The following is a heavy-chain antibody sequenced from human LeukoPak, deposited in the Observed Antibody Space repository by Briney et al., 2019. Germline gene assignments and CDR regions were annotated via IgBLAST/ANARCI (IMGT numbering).Heavy chain of an antibody. CDR1: GFTFSTYA. Sequence: GGSLRLSCTASGFTFSTYAISWVRQAPGKGLEWVSAISGSGGSTYYIASVKGRFTISRDNSRNTVFLQMNSLRAEDTAVYSCAKDTLSSGSYFDYWGQGILVTVSS. D-gene: IGHD3-10*01. CDR3: AKDTLSSGSYFDY. V-gene: IGHV3-23*01. J-gene: IGHJ4*02. CDR2: ISGSGGST.